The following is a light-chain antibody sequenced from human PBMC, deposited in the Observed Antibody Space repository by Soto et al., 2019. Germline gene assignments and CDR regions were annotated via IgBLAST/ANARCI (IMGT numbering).Light chain of an antibody. CDR3: QHYNKWPLT. V-gene: IGKV3-15*01. Sequence: EIVMTQSPATLSVSPGEGATLSCWASQSVGGNFAWYQQKPGQAPRLLIYGASTRATGIPARFSGSGSATELTLTICSLQSEDAAVYYCQHYNKWPLTFGGGTKVEIK. J-gene: IGKJ4*01. CDR2: GAS. CDR1: QSVGGN.